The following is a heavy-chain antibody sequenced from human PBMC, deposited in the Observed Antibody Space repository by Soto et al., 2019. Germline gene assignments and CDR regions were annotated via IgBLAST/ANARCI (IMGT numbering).Heavy chain of an antibody. Sequence: PGGSLRLSCAASGFTFSSYGMHWVRQAPGKGLEWVAVIWYDGSNKYYADSVKGRFTISRDNSKNTLYLQMNSLRAEDTAVYYCARVFSMRWDTGDGMDVWGQGTTVTVSS. D-gene: IGHD7-27*01. CDR1: GFTFSSYG. J-gene: IGHJ6*02. V-gene: IGHV3-33*01. CDR3: ARVFSMRWDTGDGMDV. CDR2: IWYDGSNK.